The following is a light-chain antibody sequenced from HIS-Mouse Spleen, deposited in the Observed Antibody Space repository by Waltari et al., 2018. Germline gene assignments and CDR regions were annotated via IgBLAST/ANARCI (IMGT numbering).Light chain of an antibody. Sequence: SYELTQPPSVSVSPGQTARITCSGDALPTQSAYWYQQKPGQAPVLVRYKDSERPSGIDERFSGSSSGTTVTLTISGVQAEDEADYYCQSADSSGTYVFGGGTKLTVL. J-gene: IGLJ2*01. CDR1: ALPTQS. CDR3: QSADSSGTYV. CDR2: KDS. V-gene: IGLV3-25*03.